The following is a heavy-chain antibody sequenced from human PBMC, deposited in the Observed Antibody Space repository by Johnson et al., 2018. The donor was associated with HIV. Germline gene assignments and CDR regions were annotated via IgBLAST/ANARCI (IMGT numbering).Heavy chain of an antibody. CDR2: IKSKTDGGTT. V-gene: IGHV3-15*01. CDR3: ARDGRDLATRGGFDI. CDR1: GFTFSNAW. Sequence: VQLVESGGGVVQPGRSLRLSCAASGFTFSNAWLSWVRQAPGKGLSWVGRIKSKTDGGTTDYAAPAKGRFTISRDDSKNTLYLQMHSLNTEDTAVYYCARDGRDLATRGGFDIWGPGTVVTVSS. J-gene: IGHJ3*02. D-gene: IGHD5-24*01.